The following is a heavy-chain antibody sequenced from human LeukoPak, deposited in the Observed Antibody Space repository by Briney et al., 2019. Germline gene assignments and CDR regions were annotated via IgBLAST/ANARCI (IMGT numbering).Heavy chain of an antibody. CDR1: AGSFSGYY. Sequence: SETLSLTCAVHAGSFSGYYWSWIRQPPGKGLEWIGEINHSGSTNYNPSLKSRVIISVDTSKNQFSLKLSSVTAADTAVYYCARNIRFLEWLSPFDYWGQGTLVTVSS. CDR3: ARNIRFLEWLSPFDY. D-gene: IGHD3-3*01. CDR2: INHSGST. V-gene: IGHV4-34*01. J-gene: IGHJ4*02.